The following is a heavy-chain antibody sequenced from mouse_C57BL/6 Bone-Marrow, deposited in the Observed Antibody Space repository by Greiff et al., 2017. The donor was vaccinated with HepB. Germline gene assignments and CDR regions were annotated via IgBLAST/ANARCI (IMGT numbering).Heavy chain of an antibody. J-gene: IGHJ2*01. CDR3: AKGFGGYYVDY. V-gene: IGHV1-82*01. D-gene: IGHD1-1*02. CDR2: IYPGDGDT. CDR1: GYAFSSSW. Sequence: QVQLQQSGPELVKPGASVKISCKASGYAFSSSWMHWVKQRPGKGLEWIGRIYPGDGDTNYNGKFKGKAILTADKSSSTAYMQLSSLTSEDSAVYFCAKGFGGYYVDYWGQGTTLTVSS.